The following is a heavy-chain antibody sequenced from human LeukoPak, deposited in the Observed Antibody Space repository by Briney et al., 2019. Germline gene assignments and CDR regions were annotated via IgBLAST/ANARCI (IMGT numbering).Heavy chain of an antibody. J-gene: IGHJ6*02. CDR1: GYTFTSYY. Sequence: ASVKVSCKASGYTFTSYYMHWVRQAPGQGLEWMGIINPSGGSTSYAQKFQGRVTMTRDTSTSTVYMELSSLRAEDTAVYYCAKDTFPWGMDVWGQGTTVTVSS. CDR2: INPSGGST. V-gene: IGHV1-46*01. CDR3: AKDTFPWGMDV. D-gene: IGHD2-21*01.